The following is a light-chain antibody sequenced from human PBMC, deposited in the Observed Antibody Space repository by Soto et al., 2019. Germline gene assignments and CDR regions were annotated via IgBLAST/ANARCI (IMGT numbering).Light chain of an antibody. CDR2: GAS. J-gene: IGKJ5*01. Sequence: EIVLTQSPGPLILPPGERGTPSFRARQSVSSSYLAWYQQKPGQAPRLLIYGASSRATGIPDRFSGSGSGTDFTLTISRLEPEDFAVYYCQQYGSSPPITFGQGTRLEIK. CDR1: QSVSSSY. V-gene: IGKV3-20*01. CDR3: QQYGSSPPIT.